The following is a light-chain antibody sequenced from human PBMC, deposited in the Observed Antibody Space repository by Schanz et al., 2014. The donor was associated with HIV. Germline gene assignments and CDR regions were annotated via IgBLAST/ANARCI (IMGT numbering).Light chain of an antibody. CDR3: ISYAGSNTWV. CDR2: EGS. J-gene: IGLJ3*02. CDR1: SSDVGSYNL. Sequence: QSSLTQPASVSGSPGQSITISCTGTSSDVGSYNLVSWSQQHPGKAPKLMIYEGSKRPSGVPDRFSGSKSGNTASLTVSGLQAEDEADYYCISYAGSNTWVFGGGTKLTVL. V-gene: IGLV2-14*02.